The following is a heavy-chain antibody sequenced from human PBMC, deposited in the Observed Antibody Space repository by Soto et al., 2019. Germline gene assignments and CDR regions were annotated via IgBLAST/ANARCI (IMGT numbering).Heavy chain of an antibody. Sequence: ASVKVSCTTSGYIFTDYYIHWVRQAPGQGLEWMGRISPNSGDTDFAQKFQGRVTLTRDTSRSTVYMEVSRLRSDDTAIFYCARDRYTSGSDYFDYWGQGSLVTVSS. CDR3: ARDRYTSGSDYFDY. CDR2: ISPNSGDT. CDR1: GYIFTDYY. J-gene: IGHJ4*02. D-gene: IGHD2-2*02. V-gene: IGHV1-2*06.